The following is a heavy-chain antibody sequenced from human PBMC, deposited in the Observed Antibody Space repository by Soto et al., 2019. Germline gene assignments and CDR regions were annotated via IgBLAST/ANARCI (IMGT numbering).Heavy chain of an antibody. CDR3: ARAYGGYADY. D-gene: IGHD5-12*01. CDR2: IYYSGST. CDR1: GGSISSYY. V-gene: IGHV4-59*01. J-gene: IGHJ4*02. Sequence: PSETLSLTCTVSGGSISSYYWSWIRQPPGKGLEWIGYIYYSGSTNYNPSLKSRVTISVDTSKNQFSLKLSSVTAADTAGYDCARAYGGYADYWGQGALVTVYS.